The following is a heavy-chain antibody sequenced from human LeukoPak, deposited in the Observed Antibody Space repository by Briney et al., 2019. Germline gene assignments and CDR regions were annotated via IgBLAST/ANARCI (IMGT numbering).Heavy chain of an antibody. CDR2: INHSGST. V-gene: IGHV4-34*01. CDR3: ARGPRIAVAGRRSWFDP. Sequence: SETLSLTCAVYDGSFSGYYWSWIRQPPGKGLEWIGEINHSGSTNYNPSLKSRVTISVDTSKNQFSLKLSSVTAADTAVYYCARGPRIAVAGRRSWFDPWGQGTLVTVSS. J-gene: IGHJ5*02. D-gene: IGHD6-19*01. CDR1: DGSFSGYY.